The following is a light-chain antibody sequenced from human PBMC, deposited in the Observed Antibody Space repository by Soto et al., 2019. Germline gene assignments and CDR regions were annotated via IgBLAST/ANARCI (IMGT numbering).Light chain of an antibody. CDR1: QSVSSY. CDR3: QQRSNWRALT. J-gene: IGKJ4*01. V-gene: IGKV3-11*01. CDR2: DAS. Sequence: EIVLTQSPATLSLSPGERATLSCRASQSVSSYLAWYQQKPGQAPRLLIYDASNRATGIPARFSGSGSGTDFTLTISSLEPEDFAVYYCQQRSNWRALTFGGGNKVDIK.